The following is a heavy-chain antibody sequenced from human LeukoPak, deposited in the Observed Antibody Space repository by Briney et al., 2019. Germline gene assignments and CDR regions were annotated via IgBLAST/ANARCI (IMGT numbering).Heavy chain of an antibody. D-gene: IGHD2-2*01. Sequence: GGSLRLSCAASGFTFSSYWMSWVRQAPGKGLEWVANIKQDGSEKYYVDSVKGRFTISRDNAKNSLYLQMNSLRADDTAVYYCARPPSYYCSSTSCFDFWGQGTTVTVSS. CDR1: GFTFSSYW. J-gene: IGHJ4*03. CDR2: IKQDGSEK. V-gene: IGHV3-7*03. CDR3: ARPPSYYCSSTSCFDF.